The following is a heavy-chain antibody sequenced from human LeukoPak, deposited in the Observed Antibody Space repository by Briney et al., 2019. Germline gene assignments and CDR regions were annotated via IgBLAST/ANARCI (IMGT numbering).Heavy chain of an antibody. CDR1: GFIFSSYA. CDR3: ARANLWFGDALLGGMDV. CDR2: ISYDGSNK. D-gene: IGHD3-10*01. J-gene: IGHJ6*02. V-gene: IGHV3-30-3*01. Sequence: GGSLRLSCAASGFIFSSYAMHWVRQAPGKGLEWVAVISYDGSNKYYADSVKGRFTISRDNSKNTLYLQMNSQRPEDTAVYSCARANLWFGDALLGGMDVWGQGTTVTVSS.